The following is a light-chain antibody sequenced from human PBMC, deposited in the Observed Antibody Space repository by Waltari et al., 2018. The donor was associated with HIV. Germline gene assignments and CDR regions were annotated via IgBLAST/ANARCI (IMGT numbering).Light chain of an antibody. CDR2: KVS. Sequence: QSALTQPASVSGSFGQSITISCTRTSSYVWSYNLVSWYQYHPGKAPKLIIYKVSKRPSGVSNRFSGSKSGNTASLTVSGLQAEDEAHYYCCSYARSGIPFGGGTKLTVL. V-gene: IGLV2-23*02. J-gene: IGLJ2*01. CDR3: CSYARSGIP. CDR1: SSYVWSYNL.